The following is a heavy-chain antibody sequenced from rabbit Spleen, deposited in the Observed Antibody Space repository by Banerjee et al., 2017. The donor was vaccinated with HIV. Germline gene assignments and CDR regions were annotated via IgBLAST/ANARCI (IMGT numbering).Heavy chain of an antibody. D-gene: IGHD1-1*01. J-gene: IGHJ4*01. V-gene: IGHV1S45*01. Sequence: QLQEFGGGLGKPVGSLALTCNASTVSFSDIDVMCWVRQAPGKGREWIACMNPITGKSVYATWAKGRFIMSRPSSTTVTLKMTSLTAAATAKYFCAEDLVAVIGWNFNLWGQGTLVTVS. CDR3: AEDLVAVIGWNFNL. CDR1: TVSFSDIDV. CDR2: MNPITGKS.